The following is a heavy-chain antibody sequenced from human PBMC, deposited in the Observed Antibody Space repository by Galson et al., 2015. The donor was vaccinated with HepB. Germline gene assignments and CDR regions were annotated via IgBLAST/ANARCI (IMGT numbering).Heavy chain of an antibody. CDR3: ARILFDCSGGSCYPGGIYWYFDL. Sequence: PALVKPTQTLTLTCTVSGFSLSNARMGVSWIRQPPGKALEWLAHIFSNDEKSYSTSLKSRLTISKDTSKSQVVLTMTNMDPVDTATYYCARILFDCSGGSCYPGGIYWYFDLWGRGTLVTVSS. V-gene: IGHV2-26*01. J-gene: IGHJ2*01. CDR2: IFSNDEK. CDR1: GFSLSNARMG. D-gene: IGHD2-15*01.